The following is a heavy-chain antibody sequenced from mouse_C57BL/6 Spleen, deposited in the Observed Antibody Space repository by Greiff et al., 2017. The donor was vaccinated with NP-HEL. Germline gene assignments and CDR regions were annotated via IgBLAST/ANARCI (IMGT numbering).Heavy chain of an antibody. CDR2: IYPGSGNT. CDR3: ARGGFITTVVNFDY. D-gene: IGHD1-1*01. V-gene: IGHV1-66*01. Sequence: QVQLQQSGPELVKPGASVKISCKASGYSFTSYYIHWVKQRPGQGLEWIGWIYPGSGNTKYNEKFKGKATLTADTSSSTAYMQLSSLTSEDSAVYYCARGGFITTVVNFDYWGQGTTLTVSS. CDR1: GYSFTSYY. J-gene: IGHJ2*01.